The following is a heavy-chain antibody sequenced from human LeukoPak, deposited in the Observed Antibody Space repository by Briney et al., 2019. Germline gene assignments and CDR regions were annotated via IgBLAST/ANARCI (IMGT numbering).Heavy chain of an antibody. CDR3: ARGFHYDFWSGYLDPYYYYGMDV. CDR1: GGSISSGGYY. J-gene: IGHJ6*02. D-gene: IGHD3-3*01. CDR2: IYYSGST. V-gene: IGHV4-31*03. Sequence: KPSETLSLTCTVSGGSISSGGYYWSWIRQHPGKGLEWIGYIYYSGSTYYNPSLKSRVTISVDTSKNQFSLKLSSVTAADTAVYYCARGFHYDFWSGYLDPYYYYGMDVWGQGTTVTVSS.